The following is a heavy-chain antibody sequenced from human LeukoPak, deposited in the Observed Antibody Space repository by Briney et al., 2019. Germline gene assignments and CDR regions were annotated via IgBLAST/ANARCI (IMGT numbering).Heavy chain of an antibody. Sequence: GASVKVSCKASGYTFTSYGISWVRQAPGQGLEWMGWISAYNGNTNYAQKLQGRVTMTTDTSTSTAYMELRSLRSDDTAVYYCARDTPYYYDSSGYPDYWGQGTLVTVSS. J-gene: IGHJ4*02. CDR1: GYTFTSYG. CDR2: ISAYNGNT. CDR3: ARDTPYYYDSSGYPDY. D-gene: IGHD3-22*01. V-gene: IGHV1-18*01.